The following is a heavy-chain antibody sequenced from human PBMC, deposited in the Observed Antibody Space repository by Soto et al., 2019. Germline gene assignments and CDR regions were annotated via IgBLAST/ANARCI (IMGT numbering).Heavy chain of an antibody. CDR2: IYPGDSDT. V-gene: IGHV5-51*01. J-gene: IGHJ4*02. CDR3: ARRSDYYFWSGYYSLDY. Sequence: GESLKISCKGSGYSFTSYWIGWVRQMPGKGLEWMGIIYPGDSDTRYSPSFQGQVTISADKSISTAYLQWSSLKASDTAMYYCARRSDYYFWSGYYSLDYWGQGTLSTVSS. D-gene: IGHD3-3*01. CDR1: GYSFTSYW.